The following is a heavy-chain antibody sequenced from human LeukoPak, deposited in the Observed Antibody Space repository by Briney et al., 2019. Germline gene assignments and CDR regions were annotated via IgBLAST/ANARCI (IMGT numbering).Heavy chain of an antibody. Sequence: GGSLRLSCAASGFTFSSYGMHWVRQAPGKGLEWVSVIYSGGTTYYADSVKGRFTISRDNSKNTLYLQMNSLRAEDTAVYYCARGYDSSGYYGGVGCYFDYWGQGTLVTVSS. CDR2: IYSGGTT. D-gene: IGHD3-22*01. V-gene: IGHV3-66*01. CDR3: ARGYDSSGYYGGVGCYFDY. J-gene: IGHJ4*02. CDR1: GFTFSSYG.